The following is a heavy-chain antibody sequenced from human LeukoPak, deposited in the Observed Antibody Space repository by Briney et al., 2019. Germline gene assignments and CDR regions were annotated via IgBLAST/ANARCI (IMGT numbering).Heavy chain of an antibody. CDR3: AKDVLTATTFDSGMNV. D-gene: IGHD1-20*01. J-gene: IGHJ6*02. CDR2: IKQDESEK. V-gene: IGHV3-7*03. Sequence: GESQRLSCVASGITFSRYWMSWVRQAPGKGLEWVANIKQDESEKYYVASVKGRFTISRDNAKNSLYLQMNSLRAEDTALYYCAKDVLTATTFDSGMNVWGQGTTVTVSS. CDR1: GITFSRYW.